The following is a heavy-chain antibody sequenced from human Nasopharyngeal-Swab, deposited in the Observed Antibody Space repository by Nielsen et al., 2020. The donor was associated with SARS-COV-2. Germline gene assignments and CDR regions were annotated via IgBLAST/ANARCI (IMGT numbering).Heavy chain of an antibody. CDR2: MYAGGDI. CDR1: GFDVSGNY. Sequence: GESLKISCAASGFDVSGNYMSWFRQAPGKGLEWVSVMYAGGDIYYADSVKGRFTISRDSSKNTLYLQMDSLRPEDTAVYYCTTEWELESIQHVEWGQGTLVTVSS. V-gene: IGHV3-53*05. D-gene: IGHD1-26*01. CDR3: TTEWELESIQHVE. J-gene: IGHJ4*02.